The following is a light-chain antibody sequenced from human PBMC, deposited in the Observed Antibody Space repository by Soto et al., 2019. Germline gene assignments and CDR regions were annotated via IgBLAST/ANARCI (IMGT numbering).Light chain of an antibody. Sequence: QSVLTQPASVSASPGQSITISCTGTNSDVDPFNSVSWYQQHPGKVPKLLISEVSYRHSGISYRFSGSKSGNTASLIISGLQAEDEADYYCSSFTRFNTLLFGGGTKLTVL. CDR2: EVS. J-gene: IGLJ2*01. CDR3: SSFTRFNTLL. CDR1: NSDVDPFNS. V-gene: IGLV2-14*03.